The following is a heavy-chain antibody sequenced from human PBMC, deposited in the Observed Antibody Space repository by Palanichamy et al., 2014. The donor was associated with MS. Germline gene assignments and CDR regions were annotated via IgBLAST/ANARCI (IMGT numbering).Heavy chain of an antibody. CDR2: SFYSGST. D-gene: IGHD2-21*01. J-gene: IGHJ6*02. CDR3: ARPTIPRDYYYAMDV. CDR1: GGSISSSRYY. V-gene: IGHV4-39*01. Sequence: QMQLQESGPGLVKPSETLSLTCTVSGGSISSSRYYWGWIRQPPGKGLEWIGSSFYSGSTYYNPSLRSRVTISIDTSKNQFSLNLSSVTAADTAVYYCARPTIPRDYYYAMDVWGQGTTVTVSS.